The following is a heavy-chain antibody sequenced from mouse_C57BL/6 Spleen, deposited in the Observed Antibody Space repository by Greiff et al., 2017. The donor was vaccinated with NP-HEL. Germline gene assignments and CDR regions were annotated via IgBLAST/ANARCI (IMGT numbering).Heavy chain of an antibody. J-gene: IGHJ2*01. Sequence: EVQLQQSGPVLVKPGASVKMSCKASGYTFTDYYMNWVKQSHGKSLEWIGVINPYNGGTSYNQKFKGKATLTVDKSSSTAYMELNSLTSEDSAVYYCARERGRYFDYWGQGTTLTVSS. CDR3: ARERGRYFDY. CDR2: INPYNGGT. CDR1: GYTFTDYY. V-gene: IGHV1-19*01.